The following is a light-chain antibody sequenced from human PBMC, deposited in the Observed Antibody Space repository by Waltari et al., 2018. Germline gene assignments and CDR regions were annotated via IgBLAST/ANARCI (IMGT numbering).Light chain of an antibody. CDR2: NAS. J-gene: IGKJ1*01. CDR1: QSVRWF. CDR3: QQYVTLPAT. V-gene: IGKV3-20*01. Sequence: EIVLTQSPGTLSLSPGEIATLSCRANQSVRWFLAWYQQKPGQAPRLLIYNASSRATGIPDRFSGSGSGTDLSLTISRLEPEDFAVYYCQQYVTLPATFGQGTKLEI.